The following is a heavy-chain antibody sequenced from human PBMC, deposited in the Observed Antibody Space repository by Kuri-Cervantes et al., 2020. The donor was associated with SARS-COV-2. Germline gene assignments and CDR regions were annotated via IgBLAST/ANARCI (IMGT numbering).Heavy chain of an antibody. CDR3: AREPGIFGVVIWGQNFDY. D-gene: IGHD3-3*01. V-gene: IGHV1-18*01. Sequence: ASVKVSCKASGGTFSSYAISWVRQAPGQGLEWMGWISAYNGNTNYAQKLQGRVTMTTDTSTSTAYMELRSLRSDDTAVYYCAREPGIFGVVIWGQNFDYWGQGTLVTVSS. CDR1: GGTFSSYA. J-gene: IGHJ4*02. CDR2: ISAYNGNT.